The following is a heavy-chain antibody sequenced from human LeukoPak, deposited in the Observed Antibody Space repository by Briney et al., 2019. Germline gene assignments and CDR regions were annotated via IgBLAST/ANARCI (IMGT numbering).Heavy chain of an antibody. Sequence: PGGSLRLSCAASGFTFSSYEMNWVRQAPGKGLEWVSYISSSGSTIYYADSVKGRFTISRDNSKNTLYLQMNSLRAEDTAVYYCAMGLLVEMATSWGQGTLVTVSS. CDR2: ISSSGSTI. CDR3: AMGLLVEMATS. D-gene: IGHD5-24*01. J-gene: IGHJ4*02. V-gene: IGHV3-48*03. CDR1: GFTFSSYE.